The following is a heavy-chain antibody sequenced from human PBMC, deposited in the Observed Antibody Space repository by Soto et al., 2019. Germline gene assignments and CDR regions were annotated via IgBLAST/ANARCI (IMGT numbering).Heavy chain of an antibody. CDR2: ISYDGSNK. Sequence: QVQLVESGGGVVQPGRSLRLSCAASGFTFSSYAMHWVRQAPGKGLEWVAVISYDGSNKYYADSVKGRFTISRDNSKNTLYLQMNSLRAEDTAVYYWAREHYDILTGYSDWGQGTLVTVSS. CDR3: AREHYDILTGYSD. D-gene: IGHD3-9*01. V-gene: IGHV3-30-3*01. CDR1: GFTFSSYA. J-gene: IGHJ4*02.